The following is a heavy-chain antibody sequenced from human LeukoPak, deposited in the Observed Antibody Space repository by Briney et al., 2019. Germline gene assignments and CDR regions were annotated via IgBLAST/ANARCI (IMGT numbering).Heavy chain of an antibody. CDR1: GGTFSSYA. J-gene: IGHJ6*02. CDR2: IIPIFGTA. D-gene: IGHD2-15*01. V-gene: IGHV1-69*13. CDR3: TRGPRPLRYCSGGSCPSYYSGMDV. Sequence: GASVKVSCKASGGTFSSYAISWVRQAPGQGLEWMGGIIPIFGTANYAQKFQGRVTITADESTSTAYMELSSLRVEDTAVYSCTRGPRPLRYCSGGSCPSYYSGMDVWGLGTTVTVSS.